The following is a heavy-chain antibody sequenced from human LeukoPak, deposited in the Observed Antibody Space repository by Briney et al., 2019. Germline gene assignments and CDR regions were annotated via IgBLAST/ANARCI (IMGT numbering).Heavy chain of an antibody. CDR1: GFTFSSYS. CDR3: ARDGYSGSYLRSEYFQH. Sequence: PGGSLRLSCAASGFTFSSYSMNWVRQAPGKGLEWVSSINSSSSYIYYADSVKGRFTISRDNAKNSLYLQMNSLRAEDTAVYYCARDGYSGSYLRSEYFQHWGQGTLVTVSS. J-gene: IGHJ1*01. D-gene: IGHD1-26*01. V-gene: IGHV3-21*01. CDR2: INSSSSYI.